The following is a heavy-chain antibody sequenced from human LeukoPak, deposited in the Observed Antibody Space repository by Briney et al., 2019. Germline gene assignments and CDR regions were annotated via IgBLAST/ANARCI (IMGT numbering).Heavy chain of an antibody. CDR2: INPNSGGT. V-gene: IGHV1-2*02. CDR1: GYTFTVYY. J-gene: IGHJ4*02. D-gene: IGHD3-3*01. Sequence: ASVKVSCKASGYTFTVYYMHWVRQAPGPGLEWVGWINPNSGGTNYAQKFQGRVTMTRDTSISTAYMELSRLRSDDTAVYYCAGAPAFGVVTPFDYWGQGTLVTVSS. CDR3: AGAPAFGVVTPFDY.